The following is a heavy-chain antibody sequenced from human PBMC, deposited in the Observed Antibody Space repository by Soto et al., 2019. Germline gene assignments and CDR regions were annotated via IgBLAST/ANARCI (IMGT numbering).Heavy chain of an antibody. D-gene: IGHD4-17*01. CDR2: INVGNGNT. V-gene: IGHV1-3*01. Sequence: GASVKVSCKASGYTFTSYPIHWVRQAPGQRLEWMGWINVGNGNTKYSQKFQGRVTITRDTSASTAYMELSSLRSEDTAGYYCARDQGYGELPWGQGTLVTVSS. CDR1: GYTFTSYP. J-gene: IGHJ5*02. CDR3: ARDQGYGELP.